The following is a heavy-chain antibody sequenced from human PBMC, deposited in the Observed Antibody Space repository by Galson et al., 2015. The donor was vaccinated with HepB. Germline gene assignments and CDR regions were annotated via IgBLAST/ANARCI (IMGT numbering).Heavy chain of an antibody. CDR1: GYTFTSYG. CDR2: ISTYNANT. J-gene: IGHJ4*02. D-gene: IGHD3-3*01. V-gene: IGHV1-18*01. CDR3: ARGNYDFWSGYSTFDY. Sequence: SVKVSCKASGYTFTSYGISWVRQAPGQGLEWMGWISTYNANTNCAQNLQGRVTMTTDTSTSTAYMELRSLRSDDTAVYYCARGNYDFWSGYSTFDYWGQGTLVTVSS.